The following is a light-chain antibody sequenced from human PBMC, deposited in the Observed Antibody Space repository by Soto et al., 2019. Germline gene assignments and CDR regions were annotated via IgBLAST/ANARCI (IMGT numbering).Light chain of an antibody. CDR3: QQYNDWPFS. CDR2: SVS. CDR1: QNIGSR. V-gene: IGKV3-15*01. J-gene: IGKJ3*01. Sequence: EIVMTQSPATLSVSPGERAALSCRASQNIGSRLGWFQQKPGQAPRLLIYSVSSRATDIPARFSASGSGTEFTLTINSLQSEDFAVYYCQQYNDWPFSFGPGTKVEVK.